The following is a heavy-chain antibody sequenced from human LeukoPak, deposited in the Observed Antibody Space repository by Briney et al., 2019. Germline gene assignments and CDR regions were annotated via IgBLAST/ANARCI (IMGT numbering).Heavy chain of an antibody. CDR1: GYTFTSNY. V-gene: IGHV1-46*01. J-gene: IGHJ5*02. CDR3: AREMSILTGSSFDP. CDR2: ISPSGGST. Sequence: ASVKVSCKAVGYTFTSNYMHWVRQAPGQGPEWMGVISPSGGSTTYAQRFQGRVTMTTDTSTSTAYMELRSLRSDDTAVYYCAREMSILTGSSFDPWGQGTLVTVSS. D-gene: IGHD3-9*01.